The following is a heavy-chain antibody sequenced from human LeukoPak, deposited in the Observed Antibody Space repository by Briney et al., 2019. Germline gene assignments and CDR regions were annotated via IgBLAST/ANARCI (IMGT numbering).Heavy chain of an antibody. D-gene: IGHD4-11*01. Sequence: PSEPLSLTCTVSDGSISSSSYYWAWIRQPPGKGLEWIGSIYYSGSTYYSPSLKIRVTISVDTSKDQFSRKLSSVTAADTAVYYCARLRRADYSNHRGTFDYWGQGTLVTVSS. CDR2: IYYSGST. CDR1: DGSISSSSYY. V-gene: IGHV4-39*01. CDR3: ARLRRADYSNHRGTFDY. J-gene: IGHJ4*02.